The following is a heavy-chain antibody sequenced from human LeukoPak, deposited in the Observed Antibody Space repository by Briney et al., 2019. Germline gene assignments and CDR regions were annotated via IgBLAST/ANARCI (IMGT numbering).Heavy chain of an antibody. Sequence: ASVKVSCKASGGTFSSYAISWVRQAPGQGLEWMGGIIPISGTANYAQKFQGRVTITADESTSTAYMELSSLRSEDTAVYYCASPALTTVTTSSRLDYWGQGTLVTVSS. D-gene: IGHD4-11*01. J-gene: IGHJ4*02. V-gene: IGHV1-69*01. CDR1: GGTFSSYA. CDR2: IIPISGTA. CDR3: ASPALTTVTTSSRLDY.